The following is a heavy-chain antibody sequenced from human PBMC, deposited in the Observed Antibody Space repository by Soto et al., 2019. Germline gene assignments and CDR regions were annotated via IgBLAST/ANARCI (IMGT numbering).Heavy chain of an antibody. CDR1: GFTFRNYA. CDR3: ALISLGYYSQFDS. Sequence: EVQLLESGGALVQLGGSLRLSCAASGFTFRNYAMTWVRQTPGKGLEWVSSISGNGDTTYYADSVKGRFTISRDNSKNTLYVQMNSLRAEDTALYHCALISLGYYSQFDSWGQGTLVTVSS. D-gene: IGHD3-3*01. CDR2: ISGNGDTT. V-gene: IGHV3-23*01. J-gene: IGHJ4*02.